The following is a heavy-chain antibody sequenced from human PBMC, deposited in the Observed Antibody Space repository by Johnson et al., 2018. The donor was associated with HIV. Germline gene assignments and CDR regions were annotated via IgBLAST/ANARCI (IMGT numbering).Heavy chain of an antibody. CDR3: ARVSGLTFGAFDI. J-gene: IGHJ3*02. Sequence: VQLVESGGGLVQPGRSLRLSCAASGFTFSSYDMHWVRQATGKGLEWVSAIGTAGDTYYPGSVKGRFTLSRENAKNSLYLQMNSLRAGDTAVYYCARVSGLTFGAFDIWGQGTMVTVSS. V-gene: IGHV3-13*01. CDR2: IGTAGDT. CDR1: GFTFSSYD. D-gene: IGHD3-22*01.